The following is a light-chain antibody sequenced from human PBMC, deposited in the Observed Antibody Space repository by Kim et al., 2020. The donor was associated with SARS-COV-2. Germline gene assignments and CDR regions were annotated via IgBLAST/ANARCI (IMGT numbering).Light chain of an antibody. CDR3: QQRSNWPIT. CDR2: DAS. Sequence: EIVLTQSPATLSLSPGERATLSCRASQSVSSYLAWYQQKPGQAPRLLIYDASNRATGIPARFSGSGSGTDFTLTISSLEPEDFAVYYCQQRSNWPITVGQGTRLGIK. J-gene: IGKJ5*01. CDR1: QSVSSY. V-gene: IGKV3-11*01.